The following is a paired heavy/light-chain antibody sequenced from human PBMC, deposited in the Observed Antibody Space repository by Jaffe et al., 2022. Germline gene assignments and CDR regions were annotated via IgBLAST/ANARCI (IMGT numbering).Light chain of an antibody. Sequence: DIQMTQSPSTLSAYVGERVTITCRASQSISSWLAWYQQKPGKAPKLLISQASSLESGVPSRFSGSGSGTEFTLTISSLQPDDSATYYCQHYSNFPLTFGGGTRVEIK. CDR2: QAS. J-gene: IGKJ4*01. CDR1: QSISSW. CDR3: QHYSNFPLT. V-gene: IGKV1-5*03.
Heavy chain of an antibody. CDR2: IRSKTYGGTT. CDR3: GRGLTVPGAKYWFDP. V-gene: IGHV3-49*04. CDR1: GFSFGSYG. Sequence: EVQLVETGGDLVQPGRSLRLSCATSGFSFGSYGVTWVRQAPGKGLEWVAFIRSKTYGGTTEYAASVRGRFSISRDDSDSIAYLQMNSLKIDDTGIYYCGRGLTVPGAKYWFDPWGQGTLVTVSS. D-gene: IGHD3-9*01. J-gene: IGHJ5*02.